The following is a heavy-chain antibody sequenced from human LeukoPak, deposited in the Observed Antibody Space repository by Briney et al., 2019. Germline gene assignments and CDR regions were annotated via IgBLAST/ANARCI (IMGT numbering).Heavy chain of an antibody. CDR3: TRDEF. CDR2: MKKDGSEK. Sequence: GGSLRLSCAGSGFTFSNYWMSWVRQAPGKGLEWVANMKKDGSEKYYVDSVKGRFTISRDNAKNSLYLQMDSLRAEDTAAYYCTRDEFWGQGTMVTVSS. J-gene: IGHJ3*01. CDR1: GFTFSNYW. V-gene: IGHV3-7*05.